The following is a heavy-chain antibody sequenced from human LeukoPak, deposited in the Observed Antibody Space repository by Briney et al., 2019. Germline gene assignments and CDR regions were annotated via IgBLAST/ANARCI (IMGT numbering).Heavy chain of an antibody. Sequence: GGSLRLSCAASGFTLNTYWMSWVSQAPGKGLEWVANIKQDGSEKYYVDSVKGRFTISRDNAKNSLYIQMSSLRVDDTAAYYCARGGGDFWSGYYPSWFDYWGQGTLVTVSS. J-gene: IGHJ4*02. V-gene: IGHV3-7*01. CDR3: ARGGGDFWSGYYPSWFDY. CDR1: GFTLNTYW. CDR2: IKQDGSEK. D-gene: IGHD3-3*01.